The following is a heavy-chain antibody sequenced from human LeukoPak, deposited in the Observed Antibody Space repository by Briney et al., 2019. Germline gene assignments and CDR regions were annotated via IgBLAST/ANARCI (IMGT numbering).Heavy chain of an antibody. CDR2: ISGSGGST. J-gene: IGHJ4*02. CDR1: GFTFSSYA. D-gene: IGHD3-22*01. CDR3: AKEYYYDSSGSQDYFDY. Sequence: GWSLRVSCAASGFTFSSYAMSWVRQAPGKGLEWVSAISGSGGSTYYADSVKGRFTISRDKSKNTLYLQMNSLRAEDTAVYYCAKEYYYDSSGSQDYFDYWGQGPGHPVSS. V-gene: IGHV3-23*01.